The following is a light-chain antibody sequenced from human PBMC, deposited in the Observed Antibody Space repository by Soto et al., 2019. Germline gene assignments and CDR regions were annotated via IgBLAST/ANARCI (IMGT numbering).Light chain of an antibody. J-gene: IGKJ1*01. Sequence: EIVLTQSPGTLSLSPGERATLSCRASQSVSSSYLAWYQQKAGQAPRLLIYSTSTRATGIPDRFSGSGSGTDFNLTISKLETGDFAVYYCQQYGGSSWTFGQGTKVEIK. CDR2: STS. V-gene: IGKV3-20*01. CDR3: QQYGGSSWT. CDR1: QSVSSSY.